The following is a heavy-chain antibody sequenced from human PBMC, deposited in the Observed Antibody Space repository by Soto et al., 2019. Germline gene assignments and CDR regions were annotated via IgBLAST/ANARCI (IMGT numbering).Heavy chain of an antibody. V-gene: IGHV3-15*01. D-gene: IGHD4-17*01. CDR3: TTVGEWGVTTVLY. CDR1: GFTFSNAW. CDR2: IKSKTDGGTT. J-gene: IGHJ4*02. Sequence: VSLRLSCAASGFTFSNAWMSWVRQAPGKGLEWVGRIKSKTDGGTTDYAAPVKGRFTISRDDSKNTLYLQMNSLKAEDTAVYYCTTVGEWGVTTVLYWGQGTLVTVSS.